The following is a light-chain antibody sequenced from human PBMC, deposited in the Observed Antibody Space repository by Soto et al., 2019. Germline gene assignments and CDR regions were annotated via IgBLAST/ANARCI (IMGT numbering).Light chain of an antibody. CDR1: QSVSSY. Sequence: EIVLTQSPATLSLSPGERATLCCRASQSVSSYLAWYQQKPGQAPRLLIYDASNRATGIPARFSGSGSGTDFTLTISSLEPEDFAVYYCQQRSNWPSFGQGTRLAIK. CDR2: DAS. CDR3: QQRSNWPS. J-gene: IGKJ5*01. V-gene: IGKV3-11*01.